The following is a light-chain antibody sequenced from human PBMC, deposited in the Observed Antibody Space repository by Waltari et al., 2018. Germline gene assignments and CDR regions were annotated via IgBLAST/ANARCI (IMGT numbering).Light chain of an antibody. J-gene: IGLJ2*01. Sequence: SYELTQPPSVSVSPGQTARITCSGDALPKKYAYWYQQKSGQAPVQVIYEDVKRPSGIPERFSGSSSGTMVTLTISGAQVEYEADYYCYSTDSSGNVQVFGGGTKLTVL. CDR2: EDV. V-gene: IGLV3-10*01. CDR1: ALPKKY. CDR3: YSTDSSGNVQV.